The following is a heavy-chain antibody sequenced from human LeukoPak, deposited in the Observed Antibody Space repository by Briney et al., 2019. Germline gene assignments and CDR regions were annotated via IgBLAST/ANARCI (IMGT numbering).Heavy chain of an antibody. CDR3: ARDPGTGDYDFWSGYIDY. D-gene: IGHD3-3*01. CDR1: GFTFSSYS. V-gene: IGHV3-21*01. CDR2: ISSSSSYI. Sequence: PGGSLRLSCAASGFTFSSYSMNWVRQAPGKGLEWVSSISSSSSYIYYADSVKGRFTISRDNAKNSLYLQMNSLRAEDTAVYYCARDPGTGDYDFWSGYIDYWDQGTLVTVSS. J-gene: IGHJ4*02.